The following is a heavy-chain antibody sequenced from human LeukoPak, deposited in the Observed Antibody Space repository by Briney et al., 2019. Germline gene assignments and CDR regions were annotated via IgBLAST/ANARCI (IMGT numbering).Heavy chain of an antibody. CDR3: ARDQVLPGYSSSWSSGGWFDP. V-gene: IGHV1-18*01. Sequence: ASVKVSCKASGYTFTSYGISWVRQAPGQGLEWMGWISAYNGNTNYAQKLQGRVTMTTDTSTSTAYMELRSLRSDDTAVYYCARDQVLPGYSSSWSSGGWFDPWGQGTLVTVSS. CDR1: GYTFTSYG. D-gene: IGHD6-13*01. J-gene: IGHJ5*02. CDR2: ISAYNGNT.